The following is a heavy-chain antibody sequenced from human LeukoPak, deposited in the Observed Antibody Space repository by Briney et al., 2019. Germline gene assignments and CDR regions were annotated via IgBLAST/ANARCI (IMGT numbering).Heavy chain of an antibody. D-gene: IGHD3-9*01. Sequence: ASVKVSCKASGYTFTSYGISCVRQAPGQGLEWMGWISAYNGNTNYAQKLQGRVTMTTDTSTSTAYMELRSLRSDDTAVYYCAYRPGSYYDILTGYPHGMDVWGQGTTVTVSS. CDR1: GYTFTSYG. CDR3: AYRPGSYYDILTGYPHGMDV. J-gene: IGHJ6*02. V-gene: IGHV1-18*01. CDR2: ISAYNGNT.